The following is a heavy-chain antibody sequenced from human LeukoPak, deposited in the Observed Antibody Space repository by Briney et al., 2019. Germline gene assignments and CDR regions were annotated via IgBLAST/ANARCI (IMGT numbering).Heavy chain of an antibody. V-gene: IGHV3-7*01. J-gene: IGHJ4*02. CDR3: ARDLVRGSIMGY. CDR2: IKQDGSEQ. D-gene: IGHD3-10*01. Sequence: PGGSLRLSCAASGFTFSTYWMTWVRQAPGKGLEWVASIKQDGSEQYYVDSVKGRFTISRDNAKNSLYLQMIRLRAEDTAVYYCARDLVRGSIMGYWGQGTLVTVSS. CDR1: GFTFSTYW.